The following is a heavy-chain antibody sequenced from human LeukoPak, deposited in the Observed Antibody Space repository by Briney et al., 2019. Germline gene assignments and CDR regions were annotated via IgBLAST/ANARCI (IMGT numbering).Heavy chain of an antibody. J-gene: IGHJ4*02. CDR3: ASYNYYGSSGYYGRVY. Sequence: GGSLRLSCAASGFTFSSYWMSWVRQAPGKGLEWVANIKQDGSEKYYVDSVKGRFTISRDNAKNSLYLQMNSLRAEDTAVYYCASYNYYGSSGYYGRVYWGQGTLVTVSS. CDR1: GFTFSSYW. V-gene: IGHV3-7*01. CDR2: IKQDGSEK. D-gene: IGHD3-22*01.